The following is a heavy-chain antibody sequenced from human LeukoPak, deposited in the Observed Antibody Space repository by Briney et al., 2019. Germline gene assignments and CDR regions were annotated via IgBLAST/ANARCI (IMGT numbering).Heavy chain of an antibody. CDR1: GFTFSSYG. D-gene: IGHD4-17*01. CDR3: AKDEDYGDYRNPFDY. CDR2: IWYDGSNK. Sequence: GGSLRLSCAASGFTFSSYGMHWVRQAPGKGLEWVAVIWYDGSNKYYAVSVKGRFTISRDNSKNTLYLQMNSLRAEDTAVYYCAKDEDYGDYRNPFDYWGQGTLVTVSS. V-gene: IGHV3-33*06. J-gene: IGHJ4*02.